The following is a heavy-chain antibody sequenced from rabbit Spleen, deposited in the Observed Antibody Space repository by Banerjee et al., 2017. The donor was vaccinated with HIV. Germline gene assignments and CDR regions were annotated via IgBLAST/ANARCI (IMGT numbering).Heavy chain of an antibody. CDR2: IAGSSSGFT. D-gene: IGHD5-1*01. CDR1: GFSFSSSDY. J-gene: IGHJ4*01. Sequence: QEQLVESGGGLVQPGGSLKLSCKASGFSFSSSDYICWVRQAPGKGLEWISCIAGSSSGFTYSATWAKGRFTISKTSSTTVTLQMTSLTAADTATYFCARDLVTVIGWNFNLWVPGTLVTVS. V-gene: IGHV1S45*01. CDR3: ARDLVTVIGWNFNL.